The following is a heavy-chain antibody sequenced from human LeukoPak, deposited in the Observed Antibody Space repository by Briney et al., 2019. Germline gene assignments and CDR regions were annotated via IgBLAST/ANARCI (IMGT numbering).Heavy chain of an antibody. CDR2: IYYSGST. Sequence: SETLSLTCTVSGGSVSSGSYYWSWIRQRPGKGLEWIGYIYYSGSTNYNPSLKSRVTISVDTSKNQFSLKLSSVTAADTAVYYCARADYSNYGDAFDIWGQGTMVTVSS. CDR1: GGSVSSGSYY. CDR3: ARADYSNYGDAFDI. J-gene: IGHJ3*02. V-gene: IGHV4-61*01. D-gene: IGHD4-11*01.